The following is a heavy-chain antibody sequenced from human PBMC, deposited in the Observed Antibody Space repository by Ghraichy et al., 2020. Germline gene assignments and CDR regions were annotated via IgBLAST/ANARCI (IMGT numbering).Heavy chain of an antibody. CDR1: GGSIASSY. V-gene: IGHV4-59*08. Sequence: SETLSLTCTVSGGSIASSYWVWIRQSPGRGLEWIGYISYNGNSGSTNYNAALKSRVTISVDTSKNQFSLKLTSVTAAYTAVYYLARRGLGVYFFEYWGQGTLVTVSS. D-gene: IGHD3-16*01. J-gene: IGHJ4*01. CDR3: ARRGLGVYFFEY. CDR2: ISYNGNSGST.